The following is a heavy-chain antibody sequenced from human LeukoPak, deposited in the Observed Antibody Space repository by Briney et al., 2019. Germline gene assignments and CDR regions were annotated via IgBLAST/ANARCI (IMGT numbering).Heavy chain of an antibody. CDR3: ARSDLGSSWLLDY. J-gene: IGHJ4*02. Sequence: SETLSLTCTVSGGSISSYYWSWIRQPPGKGLEWIGDIYYSGSTNYNPSLKSRVTISVDTSKNQFSLKLSSVTAADTAVYYCARSDLGSSWLLDYWGQGTLVTVSS. V-gene: IGHV4-59*01. CDR1: GGSISSYY. D-gene: IGHD6-13*01. CDR2: IYYSGST.